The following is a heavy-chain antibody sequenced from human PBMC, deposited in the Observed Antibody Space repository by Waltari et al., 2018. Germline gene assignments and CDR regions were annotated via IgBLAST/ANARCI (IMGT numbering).Heavy chain of an antibody. D-gene: IGHD3-10*01. CDR3: ASGRDSAFDI. Sequence: QVQLQQSGPGLVKPSQTLSLTCAISGDSVSIYGAAWNWIRQSPSRGLEWLGRAYYRSKWSNDYAVSVKSRITINPDTSKNQFSLQLHSVTPDDTAVYYCASGRDSAFDIWGQGTIVTVSS. CDR2: AYYRSKWSN. CDR1: GDSVSIYGAA. J-gene: IGHJ3*02. V-gene: IGHV6-1*01.